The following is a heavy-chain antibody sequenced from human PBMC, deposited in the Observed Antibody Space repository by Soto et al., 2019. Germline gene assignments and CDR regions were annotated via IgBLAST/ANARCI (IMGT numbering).Heavy chain of an antibody. Sequence: QVQLQESGPGLVRPSGTLSLTCTVSGGSISSSNWWTWVRQPPGKGLERTGEIFHSRTTNYNPSLKSRVTISVDNSKNQFSLKVNSVTAADTAVYYCARGVYGNSGYISGGFDNWGQGTLVTVSS. J-gene: IGHJ4*02. D-gene: IGHD3-22*01. CDR1: GGSISSSNW. V-gene: IGHV4-4*02. CDR3: ARGVYGNSGYISGGFDN. CDR2: IFHSRTT.